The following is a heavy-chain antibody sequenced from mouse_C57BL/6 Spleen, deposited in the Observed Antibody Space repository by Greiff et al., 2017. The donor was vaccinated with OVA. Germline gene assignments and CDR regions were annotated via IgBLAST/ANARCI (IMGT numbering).Heavy chain of an antibody. V-gene: IGHV1-53*01. CDR1: GYTLTSYW. Sequence: QVQLQQPGTELVKPGASVKLSCKASGYTLTSYWMHWVKQRPGQGLEWIGNINPSNGGTNYNEKFKSKATLTVDKSSSTAYMQLSSLTSEDSAVYYCARPNYGSSPFAYWGQGTLVTVSA. CDR2: INPSNGGT. CDR3: ARPNYGSSPFAY. J-gene: IGHJ3*01. D-gene: IGHD1-1*01.